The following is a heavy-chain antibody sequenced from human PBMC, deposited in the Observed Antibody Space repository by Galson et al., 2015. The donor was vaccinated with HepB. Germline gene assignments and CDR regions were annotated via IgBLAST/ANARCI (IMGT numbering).Heavy chain of an antibody. CDR2: ISGSGGNT. CDR1: GFTFSSYA. V-gene: IGHV3-23*01. CDR3: AKATSENYDFWSGYFPSFHY. Sequence: SLRLSCAASGFTFSSYAMSWVRQAPGKGLEWVSAISGSGGNTHYAKSVKGRFTVSRDNSKDMLYLQMNILRAEDTAVYYCAKATSENYDFWSGYFPSFHYWGQGTLVTVSS. J-gene: IGHJ4*02. D-gene: IGHD3-3*01.